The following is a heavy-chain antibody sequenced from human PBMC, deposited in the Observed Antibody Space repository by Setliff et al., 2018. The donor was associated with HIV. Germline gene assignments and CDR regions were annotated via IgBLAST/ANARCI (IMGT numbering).Heavy chain of an antibody. Sequence: PSETLSLTCTVSGGSISGDFWTWIRQPAGEGLEWIGRTHASGTTQCEPSLKSRVTISIDTSKNQFSLRLHSVTAADTAVYYCARDPPGYGDSNDYWGQGTLVTVSS. V-gene: IGHV4-4*07. CDR2: THASGTT. CDR1: GGSISGDF. D-gene: IGHD4-17*01. CDR3: ARDPPGYGDSNDY. J-gene: IGHJ4*02.